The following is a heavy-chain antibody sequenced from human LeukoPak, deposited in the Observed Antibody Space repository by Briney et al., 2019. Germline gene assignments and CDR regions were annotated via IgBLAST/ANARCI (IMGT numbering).Heavy chain of an antibody. CDR2: ISGSGDST. J-gene: IGHJ6*04. V-gene: IGHV3-23*01. CDR1: EFTFSTYG. Sequence: GGSLRLSCTASEFTFSTYGMSWVRQAPGKGLEWVSTISGSGDSTYYADSVKGRFTISRDNSKNTLYLQMNSLRAEDTAVYCCAKVNMDVWGKGTTVTISS. CDR3: AKVNMDV.